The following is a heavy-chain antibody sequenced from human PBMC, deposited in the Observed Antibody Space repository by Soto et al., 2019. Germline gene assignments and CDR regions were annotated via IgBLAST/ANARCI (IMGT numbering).Heavy chain of an antibody. CDR1: GFTFSSYA. Sequence: GGSLRLSCAASGFTFSSYAMSWVRQAPGKGLEWVSAISGSGGSTYYADSVKGRFTISRDNSKNTLHLQMNSLRAEDTAVYYCAKAQGGYGSGSYNGMDVWGQGTTVTVSS. V-gene: IGHV3-23*01. J-gene: IGHJ6*02. CDR3: AKAQGGYGSGSYNGMDV. D-gene: IGHD3-10*01. CDR2: ISGSGGST.